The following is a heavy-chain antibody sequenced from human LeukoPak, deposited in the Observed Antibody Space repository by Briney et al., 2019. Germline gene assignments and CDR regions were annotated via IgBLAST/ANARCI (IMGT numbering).Heavy chain of an antibody. Sequence: GGSLRLSCAASGFTFSSYAMSWVRQAPVKGLEWVASVSGSGDRTDYTDSVKGRFTISRDNFKNTLYLQMNSLRAEDTAVYYCALGAAGSPFDYWGQGTLVTVSS. CDR2: VSGSGDRT. CDR3: ALGAAGSPFDY. CDR1: GFTFSSYA. J-gene: IGHJ4*02. D-gene: IGHD6-13*01. V-gene: IGHV3-23*01.